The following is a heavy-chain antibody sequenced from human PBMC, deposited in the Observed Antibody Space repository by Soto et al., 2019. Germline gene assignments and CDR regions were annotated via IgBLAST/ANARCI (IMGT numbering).Heavy chain of an antibody. D-gene: IGHD6-6*01. CDR3: ARAIGIAARPDYYYGMDV. CDR2: IIPIFGTA. CDR1: GGTFSSYA. V-gene: IGHV1-69*13. Sequence: SVKVSCKASGGTFSSYAISWVRQAPGQGLEWMGGIIPIFGTANYAQKFQGRVTITADESTSTAYMELSSLRSEDTAVYYCARAIGIAARPDYYYGMDVWGQGTTVTVS. J-gene: IGHJ6*02.